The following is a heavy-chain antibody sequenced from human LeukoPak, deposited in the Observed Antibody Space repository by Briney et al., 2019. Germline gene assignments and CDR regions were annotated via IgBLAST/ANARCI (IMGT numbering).Heavy chain of an antibody. CDR2: LSSSGTLI. J-gene: IGHJ4*02. CDR3: ALKGPDY. CDR1: GFTFSSYS. Sequence: GGSLRLSCVASGFTFSSYSMNWVRQAPGKGLEWVSYLSSSGTLIYYADSVKGRFTISRDNAKNSLYLQMSSLRDEDTAVYFCALKGPDYWAREPWSPSPQ. V-gene: IGHV3-48*02.